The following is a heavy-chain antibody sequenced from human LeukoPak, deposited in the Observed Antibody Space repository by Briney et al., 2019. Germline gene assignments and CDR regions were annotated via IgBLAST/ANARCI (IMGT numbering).Heavy chain of an antibody. CDR2: IYPGDSDT. J-gene: IGHJ4*02. CDR3: ARHPDLQRDGYNFGDY. CDR1: GYSFTSYW. Sequence: GESLKISCKGSGYSFTSYWIGWVRQMPGKGLEWMGIIYPGDSDTRYSPSFQGQVTISADKSISTAYLQWSSLKASDTAMYYCARHPDLQRDGYNFGDYWGQGTLVTVSS. D-gene: IGHD5-24*01. V-gene: IGHV5-51*01.